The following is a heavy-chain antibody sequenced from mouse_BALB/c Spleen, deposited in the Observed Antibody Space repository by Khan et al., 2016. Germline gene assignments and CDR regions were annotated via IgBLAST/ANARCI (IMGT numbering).Heavy chain of an antibody. Sequence: QMQLEESGPGLVAPSQSLSITCTVSGFSLTSYGVHWVRQPPGTGLEWLGVIWAGGSTNYHSAPTSRLSISKDNSKSQVFLIMNSLQTEDTAMYYCARLEDIWGKGTTLTVSS. D-gene: IGHD1-3*01. CDR2: IWAGGST. CDR1: GFSLTSYG. J-gene: IGHJ2*01. CDR3: ARLEDI. V-gene: IGHV2-9*02.